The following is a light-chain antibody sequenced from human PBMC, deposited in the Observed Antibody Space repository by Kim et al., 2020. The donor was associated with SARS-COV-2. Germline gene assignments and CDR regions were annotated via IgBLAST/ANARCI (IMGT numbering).Light chain of an antibody. CDR1: QSVSSSY. J-gene: IGKJ2*01. CDR3: QQYGSSPYT. V-gene: IGKV3-20*01. Sequence: EIVLTQSPGTLSLSPGERATLSCRASQSVSSSYLAWYQQKPGQAPRLLIYGASSRATGIPDRFSGSGSGTDFTLTISRLEPEDFAVYYCQQYGSSPYTCGRGSRLEI. CDR2: GAS.